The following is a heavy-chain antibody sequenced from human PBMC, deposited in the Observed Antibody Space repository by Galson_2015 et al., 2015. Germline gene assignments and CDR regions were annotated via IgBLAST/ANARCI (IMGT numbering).Heavy chain of an antibody. CDR2: ISYDGSNK. D-gene: IGHD3-10*01. V-gene: IGHV3-30-3*01. J-gene: IGHJ4*02. CDR3: ASRCMVRGDGYFDY. Sequence: SLRLSCAASGFTFSSYAMNWVRQAPGKGLEWVAGISYDGSNKYYADSVKGRFTISRDNSKNTLYLQMNSLRAEDTAVYYWASRCMVRGDGYFDYWGQGTLVTVSS. CDR1: GFTFSSYA.